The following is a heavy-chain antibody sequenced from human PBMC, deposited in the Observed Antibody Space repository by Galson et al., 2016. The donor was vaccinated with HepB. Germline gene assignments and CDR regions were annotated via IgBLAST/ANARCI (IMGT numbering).Heavy chain of an antibody. CDR2: IQIYYSGST. CDR3: ASPYGDYDDDAFDI. V-gene: IGHV4-59*01. J-gene: IGHJ3*02. D-gene: IGHD4-17*01. Sequence: CTVSGGSISSYYWNWIRQPPGKGLEWIGYIQIYYSGSTNYNPSLKSRVTISVDTSKNQFSLKLTSVTADTAVYYCASPYGDYDDDAFDIWGQGTVVTVSS. CDR1: GGSISSYY.